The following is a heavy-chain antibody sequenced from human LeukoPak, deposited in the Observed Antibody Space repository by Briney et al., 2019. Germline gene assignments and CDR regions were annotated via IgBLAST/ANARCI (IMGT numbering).Heavy chain of an antibody. V-gene: IGHV3-23*01. CDR1: GFTFSSYA. CDR2: ISGSGGST. D-gene: IGHD3-10*01. J-gene: IGHJ4*02. Sequence: GGSLRLSCAASGFTFSSYAMSWVRQAPGKGLEWVSGISGSGGSTYYADSVKGRFTISRDNSKNTLYLQMNSLRAEDTAVYYCATNPSYYPDYWGQGTLVTVSS. CDR3: ATNPSYYPDY.